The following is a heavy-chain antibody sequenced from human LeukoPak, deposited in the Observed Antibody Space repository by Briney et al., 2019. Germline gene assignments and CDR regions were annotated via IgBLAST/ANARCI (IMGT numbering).Heavy chain of an antibody. CDR2: ISGSGGST. Sequence: GGSLRLSCAASGFTFSSYAMSWVRQAPGKGLEWVSAISGSGGSTYYADSVKGRFTISRDNPKNTLYLQMNSLRAEDTAVYYCAKDPVLLWFGEPSSYFDYWGQGTLVTVSS. CDR1: GFTFSSYA. CDR3: AKDPVLLWFGEPSSYFDY. J-gene: IGHJ4*02. V-gene: IGHV3-23*01. D-gene: IGHD3-10*01.